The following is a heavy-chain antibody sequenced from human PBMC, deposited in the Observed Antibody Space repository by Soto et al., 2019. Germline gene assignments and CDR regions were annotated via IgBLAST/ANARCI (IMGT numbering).Heavy chain of an antibody. CDR3: ARGGRYSSSWLGARSWFDP. D-gene: IGHD6-13*01. CDR1: GGSFSGYY. CDR2: INHSGST. V-gene: IGHV4-34*01. J-gene: IGHJ5*02. Sequence: SETLSLTCAVYGGSFSGYYWSWIRQPPGKGLEWIGEINHSGSTNFNPSPKSRVTISVDTSKNQFSLKLSSVTAADTAVYYCARGGRYSSSWLGARSWFDPWGQGTLVTVSS.